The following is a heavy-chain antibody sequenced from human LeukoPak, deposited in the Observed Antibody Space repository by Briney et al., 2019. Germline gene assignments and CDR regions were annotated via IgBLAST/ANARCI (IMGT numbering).Heavy chain of an antibody. Sequence: PGGSLRLSCAASGFTFSSYAMHWVRQAPGKGLEWVAVISYDGSNKYYADSVKGRFTISRDNSKNTLYLQMNSLRAEDTAVYYCALRRSMYCSGGSCYSGYYGMDVWGKGTTVTVSS. D-gene: IGHD2-15*01. J-gene: IGHJ6*04. CDR2: ISYDGSNK. V-gene: IGHV3-30*04. CDR3: ALRRSMYCSGGSCYSGYYGMDV. CDR1: GFTFSSYA.